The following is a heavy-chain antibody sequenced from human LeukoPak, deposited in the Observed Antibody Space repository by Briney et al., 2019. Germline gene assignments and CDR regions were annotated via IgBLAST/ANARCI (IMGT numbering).Heavy chain of an antibody. CDR2: ISYDGSNK. CDR1: GFTFSSYG. D-gene: IGHD3-9*01. CDR3: ARDLLRYFDWLSGRTSYGMDV. J-gene: IGHJ6*02. Sequence: GGSLRLSCAASGFTFSSYGMHWVRQAPGKGLEWVAVISYDGSNKYYADSVKGRFTISRDNSKNTLYLQMNSLRAEDTAVYYCARDLLRYFDWLSGRTSYGMDVWGQGTTVTVSS. V-gene: IGHV3-30*03.